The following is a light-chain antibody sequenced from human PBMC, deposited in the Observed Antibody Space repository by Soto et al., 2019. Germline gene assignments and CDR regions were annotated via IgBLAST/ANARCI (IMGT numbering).Light chain of an antibody. Sequence: DIQMTQSPSSLSAFVGDRVTITCQASQYITNDLNWYQQKPGKAPKVLIYEASNLETGVPSRFSGSGSGTDFTFTISSLQPEDIATYFCQQYDNVPLTFGGGTKVEIK. J-gene: IGKJ4*01. CDR1: QYITND. V-gene: IGKV1-33*01. CDR2: EAS. CDR3: QQYDNVPLT.